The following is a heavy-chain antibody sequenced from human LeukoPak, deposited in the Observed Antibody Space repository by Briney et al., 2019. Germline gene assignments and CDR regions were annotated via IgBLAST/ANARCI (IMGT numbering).Heavy chain of an antibody. Sequence: PGGSLRLSCAASGFTFSNYAMSWVRQASGKGLEWVSTISGSGGSTYYADSVKGRFTISRDNSKNTLYLQMNSLRAEDTAVYYCAKLTRGWSFDYWGQGTLVTVSS. CDR2: ISGSGGST. V-gene: IGHV3-23*01. J-gene: IGHJ4*02. CDR1: GFTFSNYA. D-gene: IGHD6-19*01. CDR3: AKLTRGWSFDY.